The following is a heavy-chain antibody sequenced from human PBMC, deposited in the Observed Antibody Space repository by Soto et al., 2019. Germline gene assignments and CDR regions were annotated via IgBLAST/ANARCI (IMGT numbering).Heavy chain of an antibody. CDR3: ARWPQPRYTADPYAVDV. CDR1: GGTFSSSG. J-gene: IGHJ6*02. CDR2: IVPSLDTT. D-gene: IGHD3-16*02. V-gene: IGHV1-69*11. Sequence: QVHLVQSGTEVKKPGSSVKVSCKSSGGTFSSSGFSWVRQAPGQGREWMGMIVPSLDTTNYAQKFQARVTITADEVTSTAYMELRSLRSEDTAVYDCARWPQPRYTADPYAVDVWGQGTRVIVS.